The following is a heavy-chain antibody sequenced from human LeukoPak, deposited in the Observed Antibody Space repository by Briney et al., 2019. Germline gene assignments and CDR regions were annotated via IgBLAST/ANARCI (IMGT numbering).Heavy chain of an antibody. CDR3: AKADSYSFGSPAFDY. CDR1: GFAFDDYA. D-gene: IGHD5-18*01. Sequence: PGGSLRLSCAASGFAFDDYAMHWVRQAPGKGLEWVSAISGSGGTTYYADSVKGRFTISRGNSKNTLYLQMNSLRAEDTAVYYCAKADSYSFGSPAFDYWGQGTLVTVSS. CDR2: ISGSGGTT. J-gene: IGHJ4*02. V-gene: IGHV3-23*01.